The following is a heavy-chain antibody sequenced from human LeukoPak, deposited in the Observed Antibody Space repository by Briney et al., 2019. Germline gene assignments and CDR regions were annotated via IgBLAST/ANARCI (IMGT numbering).Heavy chain of an antibody. CDR1: VYSFTDYG. D-gene: IGHD3-22*01. J-gene: IGHJ4*02. Sequence: ASVTVSCKASVYSFTDYGVSGVRQAPGQGGAWMGWISPYTGNTDYPRDLRGRVAMTADTSTSTVYMELKSLRSDDTAFYYCTREAEDLPGVITFLYWGQGTLVTVSS. CDR3: TREAEDLPGVITFLY. V-gene: IGHV1-18*01. CDR2: ISPYTGNT.